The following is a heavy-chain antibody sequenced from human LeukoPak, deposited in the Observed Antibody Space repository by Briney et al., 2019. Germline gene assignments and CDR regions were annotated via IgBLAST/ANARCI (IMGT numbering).Heavy chain of an antibody. CDR1: GGSISSSSYY. V-gene: IGHV4-39*07. J-gene: IGHJ4*02. CDR3: AGLYYYGSGSYLS. D-gene: IGHD3-10*01. CDR2: IYYSGST. Sequence: SETLSLTCTVSGGSISSSSYYWGWIRQPPGKGLEWIGSIYYSGSTNYNPSLKSRVTISVDTSKNQFSLKLSSVTAADTAVYYCAGLYYYGSGSYLSWGQGTLVTVSS.